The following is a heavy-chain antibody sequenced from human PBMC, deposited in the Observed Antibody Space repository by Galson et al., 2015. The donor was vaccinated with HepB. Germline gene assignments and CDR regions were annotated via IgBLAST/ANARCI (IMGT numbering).Heavy chain of an antibody. J-gene: IGHJ4*02. D-gene: IGHD2-15*01. CDR1: GFTFKDYA. Sequence: SLRLSCAVSGFTFKDYAMSWVRQAPGKGLEWVSGISRSGGSTSYADSVKGRFTISRDNSKNTLFLEISSLRAEDTAIYYCAKDREVGYGSGGSCSPPDSWGQGTLVTFSS. CDR2: ISRSGGST. V-gene: IGHV3-23*01. CDR3: AKDREVGYGSGGSCSPPDS.